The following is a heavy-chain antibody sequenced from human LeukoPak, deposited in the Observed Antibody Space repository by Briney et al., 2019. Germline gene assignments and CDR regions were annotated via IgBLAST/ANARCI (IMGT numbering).Heavy chain of an antibody. J-gene: IGHJ4*02. V-gene: IGHV3-21*01. CDR1: GLTFSSYS. Sequence: GGSLRLSCAASGLTFSSYSMNWVRQAPGKGLEWVSSISSSSSYIYYADSVKGRFTISRDNAKNSLYLQMNSLRAEDTAVYYCARDPYSSSWYYFDYWGQGTLVTVSS. D-gene: IGHD6-13*01. CDR2: ISSSSSYI. CDR3: ARDPYSSSWYYFDY.